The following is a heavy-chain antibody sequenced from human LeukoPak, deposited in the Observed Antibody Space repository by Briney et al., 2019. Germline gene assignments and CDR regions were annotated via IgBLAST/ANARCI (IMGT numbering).Heavy chain of an antibody. D-gene: IGHD1-1*01. CDR2: ISSSGNNM. Sequence: PGGSLRLSCAASGLTFRDYYMTWIRQAPGKGLEWVSFISSSGNNMYYADSVKGRFTISSDNAKNSLYLQMSSLGAEDTAVYYCARLYNWNDFDYWGQGTLVTVPS. CDR3: ARLYNWNDFDY. CDR1: GLTFRDYY. J-gene: IGHJ4*02. V-gene: IGHV3-11*01.